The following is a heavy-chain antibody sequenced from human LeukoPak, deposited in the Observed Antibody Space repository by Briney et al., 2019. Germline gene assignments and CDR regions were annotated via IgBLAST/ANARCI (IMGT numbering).Heavy chain of an antibody. CDR1: GGSISSSDYY. Sequence: SETLSLTCTVSGGSISSSDYYWGWIRQPPGKGLEWIGSIFYRGSTYYNPSLKGRVTISVDTSKNQFFLELSSVTAADTAVYYCARQNRHDSSGYYYDYWGQGTLVTVSS. D-gene: IGHD3-22*01. J-gene: IGHJ4*02. CDR2: IFYRGST. V-gene: IGHV4-39*01. CDR3: ARQNRHDSSGYYYDY.